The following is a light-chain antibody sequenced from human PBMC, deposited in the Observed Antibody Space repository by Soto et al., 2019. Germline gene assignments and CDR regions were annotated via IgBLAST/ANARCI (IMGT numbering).Light chain of an antibody. J-gene: IGKJ5*01. CDR3: QQYGTSPPIT. CDR1: QSVRSNY. V-gene: IGKV3-20*01. Sequence: EIVLTQSPGTLSLSPGERATLSCRASQSVRSNYLAWYQQKPGQAPRLLIYGASIRATGIPDRFSGSGSGTDFTLTISRLEPEDFAVYYWQQYGTSPPITFGQGTRLEIK. CDR2: GAS.